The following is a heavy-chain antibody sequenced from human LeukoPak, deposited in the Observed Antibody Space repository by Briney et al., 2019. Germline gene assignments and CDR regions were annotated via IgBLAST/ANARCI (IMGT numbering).Heavy chain of an antibody. CDR2: IYPGESDT. CDR1: GYSFTSYW. Sequence: GESLMLSLNGSGYSFTSYWIGWVRQMPGKGLGWMELIYPGESDTRYSPSFQGQVTISADKSISTAYLQWSSLNASDTAMYYCARRGPGDWFDPWGQGTLVTVSS. J-gene: IGHJ5*02. CDR3: ARRGPGDWFDP. V-gene: IGHV5-51*01.